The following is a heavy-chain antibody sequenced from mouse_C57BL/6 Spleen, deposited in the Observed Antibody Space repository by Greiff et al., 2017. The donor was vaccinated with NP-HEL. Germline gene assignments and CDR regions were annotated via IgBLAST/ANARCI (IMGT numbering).Heavy chain of an antibody. CDR2: IYPSDSET. D-gene: IGHD1-1*01. V-gene: IGHV1-61*01. Sequence: VQLQESGAELVRPGSSVKLSCKASGYTFTSYWMDWVKQRPGQGLEWIGNIYPSDSETHYNQKFKDKATLTVDKSSSTAYMQLSSLTSEDSAVYYCARSAYVSSWVWYFDVWGTGTTVTVSS. CDR3: ARSAYVSSWVWYFDV. J-gene: IGHJ1*03. CDR1: GYTFTSYW.